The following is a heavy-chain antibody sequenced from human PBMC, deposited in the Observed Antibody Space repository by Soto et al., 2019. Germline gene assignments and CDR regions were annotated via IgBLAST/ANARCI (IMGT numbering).Heavy chain of an antibody. Sequence: QVQLVESGGGVVQPGRSLRLSCAASGFTFSSYGMHWVRQAPGKGLEWVAVIWYDGSNKYYADSVKGRFTISRDNSKNTLYLPMNSLRAEDTAVYYCARDLLGQQLAYYFDYWGQGTLVTVSS. J-gene: IGHJ4*02. D-gene: IGHD6-13*01. CDR1: GFTFSSYG. CDR2: IWYDGSNK. V-gene: IGHV3-33*01. CDR3: ARDLLGQQLAYYFDY.